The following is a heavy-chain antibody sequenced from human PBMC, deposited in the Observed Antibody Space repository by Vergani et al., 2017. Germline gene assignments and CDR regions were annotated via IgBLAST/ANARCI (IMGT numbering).Heavy chain of an antibody. D-gene: IGHD2-2*01. CDR3: ARVRAPAAPRGWFDP. CDR1: GFNFQIYW. V-gene: IGHV3-7*01. Sequence: EVLLVESGGDLVQSGGSLRLFCEVSGFNFQIYWMGWVRQTAEKGLEWVANIKQDGSEEYYVDSVKGRFTITRNNAKKFIYLQMNSLRADDTAVYYCARVRAPAAPRGWFDPWGQGTLVTVSS. CDR2: IKQDGSEE. J-gene: IGHJ5*02.